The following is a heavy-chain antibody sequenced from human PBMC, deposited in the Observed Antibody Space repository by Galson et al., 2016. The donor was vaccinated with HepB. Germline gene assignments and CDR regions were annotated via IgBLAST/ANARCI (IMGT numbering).Heavy chain of an antibody. CDR3: ATGIVVAGKYYYYYMDV. CDR2: IYYTENT. J-gene: IGHJ6*03. D-gene: IGHD6-19*01. V-gene: IGHV4-39*01. Sequence: SETLSLTCTVSGASISGSEYYWGWIRQPPGRGLEWIGSIYYTENTYYNPSLKSRVTISVDTSKNQFSLRLNSVTAADTGVYYCATGIVVAGKYYYYYMDVWGKGTTVTV. CDR1: GASISGSEYY.